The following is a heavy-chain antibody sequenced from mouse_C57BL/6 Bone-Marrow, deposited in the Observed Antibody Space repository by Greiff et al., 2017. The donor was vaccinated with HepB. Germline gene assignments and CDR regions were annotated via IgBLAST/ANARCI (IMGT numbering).Heavy chain of an antibody. CDR3: ARYDYYYGSSYAMDY. V-gene: IGHV1-80*01. CDR2: IYPGDGDT. J-gene: IGHJ4*01. CDR1: GYAFSSYW. Sequence: VQLQQSGAELVKPGASVKISCKASGYAFSSYWMNWVKQRPGKGLEWIGQIYPGDGDTNYNGKFKGKATLTADKSSSTAYMQLSSLTSEDSAVYFCARYDYYYGSSYAMDYWGQGTSVTVSS. D-gene: IGHD1-1*01.